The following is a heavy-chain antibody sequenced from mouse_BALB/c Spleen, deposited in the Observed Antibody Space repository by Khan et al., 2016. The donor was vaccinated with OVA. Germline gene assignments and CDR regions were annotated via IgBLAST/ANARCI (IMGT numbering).Heavy chain of an antibody. V-gene: IGHV9-3-1*01. CDR3: ARSPTWFTY. CDR2: INTYTGEP. CDR1: GYTFTDYG. J-gene: IGHJ3*01. Sequence: QIQLVQSGPELKKPGETVKISCRASGYTFTDYGVNWVKQAPGKGLKWMGWINTYTGEPTYADDFTGRFALSLETSASTADLKSNNLKNEDTATYFCARSPTWFTYWGQGTLVTVSA.